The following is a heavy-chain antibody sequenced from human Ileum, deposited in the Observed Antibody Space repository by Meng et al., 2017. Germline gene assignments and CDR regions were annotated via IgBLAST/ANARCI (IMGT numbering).Heavy chain of an antibody. Sequence: QVRVTQVAPGFLKPSGTPSLTCAVYGGSFSGYYWSWIRQPPGKGLEWIGEINHSGSTNYNPSLKSRVTISVDTSKNQFSLKLSSVTAADTAVYYCARGGPWFDPWGQGTLVTVSS. CDR2: INHSGST. CDR1: GGSFSGYY. J-gene: IGHJ5*02. V-gene: IGHV4-34*01. CDR3: ARGGPWFDP.